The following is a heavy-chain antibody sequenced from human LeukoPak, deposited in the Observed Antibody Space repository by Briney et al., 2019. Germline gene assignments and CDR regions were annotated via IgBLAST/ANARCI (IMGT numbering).Heavy chain of an antibody. CDR2: IYYSGST. D-gene: IGHD6-13*01. CDR1: GGSISSSSYY. CDR3: ARGSIFSSWPNDAFDI. Sequence: SETLSLTCTVSGGSISSSSYYWGWIRQPPGKGLEWIGSIYYSGSTYYNPSLKSRVTISVDTSKNQFSLKLSSVTAADTAVYYCARGSIFSSWPNDAFDIWGQGTMVTVSS. V-gene: IGHV4-39*07. J-gene: IGHJ3*02.